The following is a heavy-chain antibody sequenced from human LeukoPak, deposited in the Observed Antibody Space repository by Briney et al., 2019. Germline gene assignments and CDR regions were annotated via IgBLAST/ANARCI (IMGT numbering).Heavy chain of an antibody. J-gene: IGHJ6*04. CDR3: ARVRYDYYYGMDV. CDR2: ISSSSSYI. CDR1: GFTFSTYS. Sequence: GGSLRLSCAASGFTFSTYSMNWVRQAPGKGLGWVSSISSSSSYIYYADSVKGRLTISRDNAKNSLYLQMNSLRAEDTAVYYCARVRYDYYYGMDVWGKGTTVTVSS. V-gene: IGHV3-21*01.